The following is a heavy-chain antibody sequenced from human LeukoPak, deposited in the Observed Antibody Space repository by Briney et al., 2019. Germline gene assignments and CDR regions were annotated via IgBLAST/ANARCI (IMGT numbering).Heavy chain of an antibody. D-gene: IGHD2-15*01. V-gene: IGHV3-48*01. CDR2: ISSSSSTI. CDR3: ARAGYCSGGSCVLNWFDP. Sequence: PGGSLRLSCAASGFTFSSYSMNWVRQAPGKGLEWVSYISSSSSTIYYADSVKGRFTIPRDNAKNSLYLQINSLRAEDTAVYYCARAGYCSGGSCVLNWFDPWGQGTLVTVSS. J-gene: IGHJ5*02. CDR1: GFTFSSYS.